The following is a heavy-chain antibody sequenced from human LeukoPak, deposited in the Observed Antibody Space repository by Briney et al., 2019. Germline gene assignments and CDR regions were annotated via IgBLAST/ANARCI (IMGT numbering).Heavy chain of an antibody. D-gene: IGHD2-15*01. J-gene: IGHJ6*03. CDR2: IYYSGST. Sequence: SETLSLTCTVSGDFITAYYWSWIRQPPGKGLEWIGYIYYSGSTNYNPSLKSRVTISVDTSKNQFSLKLSSVTAADTAVYYCARGGGYYYYYYMDVWGKGTTVTVSS. V-gene: IGHV4-59*01. CDR1: GDFITAYY. CDR3: ARGGGYYYYYYMDV.